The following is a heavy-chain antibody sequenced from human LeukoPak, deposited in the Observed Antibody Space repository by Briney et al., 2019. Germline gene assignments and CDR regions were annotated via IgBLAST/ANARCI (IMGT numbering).Heavy chain of an antibody. D-gene: IGHD3-22*01. CDR1: GYTFTSYG. V-gene: IGHV1-18*01. CDR2: ISAYNGNT. Sequence: ASVKVSCKASGYTFTSYGISWVRQPPGQGLEWMGWISAYNGNTNYAQKLQGRVTMTTDTSTSTAYMELRSLRSDDTAVYYCARHNYYDSSGYPNWFDPWGQGTLVTVSS. J-gene: IGHJ5*02. CDR3: ARHNYYDSSGYPNWFDP.